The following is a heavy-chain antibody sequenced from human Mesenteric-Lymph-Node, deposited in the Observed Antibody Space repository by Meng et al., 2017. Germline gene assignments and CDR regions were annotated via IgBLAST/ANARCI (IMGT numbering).Heavy chain of an antibody. Sequence: QVHLQESGPGLVKPSHALSLPCTVSGGSISSGGYYWSWIRQHPGKGLEWIGYIYYSGSTYYNPSLKSRVTISVDTSKNQFSLKLSSVTAADTAVYYCARRYYYDSSGYYLGWYFDLWGRGTLVTVSS. J-gene: IGHJ2*01. CDR2: IYYSGST. CDR3: ARRYYYDSSGYYLGWYFDL. D-gene: IGHD3-22*01. V-gene: IGHV4-31*03. CDR1: GGSISSGGYY.